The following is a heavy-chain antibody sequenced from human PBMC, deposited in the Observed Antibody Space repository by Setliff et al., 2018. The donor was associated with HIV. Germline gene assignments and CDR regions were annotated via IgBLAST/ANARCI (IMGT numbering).Heavy chain of an antibody. J-gene: IGHJ6*03. CDR1: GYTFTSYG. Sequence: GSVKVSCKASGYTFTSYGVSWVRQAPGQGLEWMGLISGYNGWTKYPQKFQGRVTMTTDTSTSTVYMELTSLTSDDTAVYYCARWVDDNSEGSYYHYMDVWGNGASVTSP. V-gene: IGHV1-18*01. CDR3: ARWVDDNSEGSYYHYMDV. CDR2: ISGYNGWT. D-gene: IGHD6-25*01.